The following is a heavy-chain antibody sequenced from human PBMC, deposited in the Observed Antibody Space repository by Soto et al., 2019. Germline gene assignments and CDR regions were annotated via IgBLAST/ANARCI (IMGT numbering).Heavy chain of an antibody. CDR1: GFTFISYS. CDR3: ASFEGIAGNGRSDY. J-gene: IGHJ4*02. D-gene: IGHD6-13*01. Sequence: GGSLRLSCAASGFTFISYSMNWVRQAPGKGLEWVSSISSSSSYIYYADSVKGRFTISRDNAKHSLYLQMNSLTAEDAAVYYCASFEGIAGNGRSDYWGQGTLVTVSS. CDR2: ISSSSSYI. V-gene: IGHV3-21*01.